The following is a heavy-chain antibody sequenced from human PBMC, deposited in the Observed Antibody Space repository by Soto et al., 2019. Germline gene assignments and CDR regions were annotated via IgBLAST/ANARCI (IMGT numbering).Heavy chain of an antibody. J-gene: IGHJ5*02. CDR3: VRDRYCSGLTCYSFAR. V-gene: IGHV3-48*03. D-gene: IGHD2-15*01. CDR2: ISSNGRNI. CDR1: GFTFSRYH. Sequence: GGSLRLSCGTSGFTFSRYHMNWGRQAPGKGLEWVSYISSNGRNIYYADSVKGRFTISRDNAKNSFYLQMNSLRGDDTATYYCVRDRYCSGLTCYSFARWGQGTLVTVSS.